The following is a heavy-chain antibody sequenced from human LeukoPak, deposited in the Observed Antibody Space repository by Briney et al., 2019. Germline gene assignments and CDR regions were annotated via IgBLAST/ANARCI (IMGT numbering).Heavy chain of an antibody. Sequence: KASETLSLTCTVSGYSISSGYYWGWIRQPPGKGLEWIASIYHSGSTDYNPSLKSRVTISVDTSKNQFSLKLSSVTAADTAVYYCGRDGRGSDYWGQGTLVTVSS. V-gene: IGHV4-38-2*02. CDR3: GRDGRGSDY. J-gene: IGHJ4*02. CDR1: GYSISSGYY. CDR2: IYHSGST.